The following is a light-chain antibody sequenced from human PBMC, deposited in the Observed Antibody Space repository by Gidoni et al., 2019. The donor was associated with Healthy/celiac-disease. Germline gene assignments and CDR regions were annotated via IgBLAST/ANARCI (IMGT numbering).Light chain of an antibody. J-gene: IGKJ2*01. Sequence: DIQMTQSPSSLSASVGDRVTITCRASQSIISYLNWYQQKPGKAPKLLIYAASSLQSGVPSRFSGSGSGTDFTLTISSLQPEDFATYYCQQSYSTPPDTFGQGTKLEIK. V-gene: IGKV1-39*01. CDR1: QSIISY. CDR3: QQSYSTPPDT. CDR2: AAS.